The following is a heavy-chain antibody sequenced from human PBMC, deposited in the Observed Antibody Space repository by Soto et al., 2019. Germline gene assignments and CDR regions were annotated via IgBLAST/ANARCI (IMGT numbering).Heavy chain of an antibody. CDR3: ARDDSRYSGYDRKNYGMDV. D-gene: IGHD5-12*01. CDR1: GGSISSGGYY. V-gene: IGHV4-31*03. CDR2: IYYSGST. J-gene: IGHJ6*02. Sequence: SETLSLTCTVSGGSISSGGYYWSWIRQHPGKGLEWIGYIYYSGSTYYNPSLKSRVTISVDTSKNQFSLKLSSVTAADTAVYYCARDDSRYSGYDRKNYGMDVWGQGNTVTVSS.